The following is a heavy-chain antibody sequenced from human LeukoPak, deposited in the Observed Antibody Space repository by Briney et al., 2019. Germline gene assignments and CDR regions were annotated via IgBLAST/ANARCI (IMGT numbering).Heavy chain of an antibody. Sequence: GGSLRLSCAASGFTFSSYGMHWVRQAPGKGLEWVAVISYDGSNKYYADSVKGRFTISSDNSKNTLYLQMNSLRAEDTAVYYCAKDYYYDSSGYRYFDYWGQGTLVTVSS. CDR1: GFTFSSYG. V-gene: IGHV3-30*18. CDR3: AKDYYYDSSGYRYFDY. J-gene: IGHJ4*02. CDR2: ISYDGSNK. D-gene: IGHD3-22*01.